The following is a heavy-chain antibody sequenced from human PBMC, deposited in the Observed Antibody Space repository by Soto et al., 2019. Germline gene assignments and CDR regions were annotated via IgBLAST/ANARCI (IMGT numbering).Heavy chain of an antibody. CDR3: ARKSSWYYFDY. CDR1: GGSFSGYY. D-gene: IGHD6-13*01. J-gene: IGHJ4*02. CDR2: INHSGST. V-gene: IGHV4-34*01. Sequence: AVYGGSFSGYYWSWIRQPPGKGLEWIGEINHSGSTNYNPSLKSRVTISVDTSKNQFSLKLSSVTAADTAVYYCARKSSWYYFDYWGQGTLVTVSS.